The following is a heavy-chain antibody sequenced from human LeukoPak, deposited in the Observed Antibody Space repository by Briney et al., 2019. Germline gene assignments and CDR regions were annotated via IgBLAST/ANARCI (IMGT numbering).Heavy chain of an antibody. CDR3: ARQTQQLDSDY. V-gene: IGHV5-51*01. CDR1: GYNFISYW. CDR2: IYPGDSDT. J-gene: IGHJ4*02. D-gene: IGHD6-13*01. Sequence: GESLKIACKGSGYNFISYWIGWVRQMPGKGLGWMGIIYPGDSDTRYSPSFQGQVTISADKSISTAYLQWSSLKASDTAMYYCARQTQQLDSDYWAREPWSPSPQ.